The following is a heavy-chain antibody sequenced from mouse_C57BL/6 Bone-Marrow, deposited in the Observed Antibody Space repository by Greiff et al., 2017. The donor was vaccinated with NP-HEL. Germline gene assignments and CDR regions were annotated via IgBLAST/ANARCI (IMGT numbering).Heavy chain of an antibody. CDR1: GFTFNTYA. CDR3: VREILSYYYGSSYPAWFAD. J-gene: IGHJ3*01. V-gene: IGHV10-3*01. D-gene: IGHD1-1*01. CDR2: IRSKSSTYAT. Sequence: EVHLVESGGGLVQPKGSLKLSCAASGFTFNTYAMHWVRQAPGKGLEWVARIRSKSSTYATYYADSVKDRFTISRDDSQSMLYLQMTNLKTEDTAMYSSVREILSYYYGSSYPAWFADWGQGTLVTVSA.